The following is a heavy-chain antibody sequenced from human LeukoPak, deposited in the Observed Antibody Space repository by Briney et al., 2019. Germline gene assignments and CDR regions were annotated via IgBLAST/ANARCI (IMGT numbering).Heavy chain of an antibody. CDR3: ARDSGGSLDY. V-gene: IGHV4-34*11. CDR2: ISFSGST. Sequence: SETLSLTCAVYNGSFSGYYWGWIRQSPEKGLEWIGSISFSGSTFYNPSLKSRATVSRDTSKNQFSLRLNSVTAADTAVYYCARDSGGSLDYWGQGTLVTVSS. D-gene: IGHD3-10*01. CDR1: NGSFSGYY. J-gene: IGHJ4*02.